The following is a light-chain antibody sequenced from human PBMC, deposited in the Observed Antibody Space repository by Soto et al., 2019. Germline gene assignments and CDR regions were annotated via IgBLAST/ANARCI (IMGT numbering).Light chain of an antibody. Sequence: QSALTQPRSVSGSPGQSITISCTGTSSDVGGYNYVSWYRQHPGKAPKLMIYDVSKRPSGVPDRFSGSKSGNTASLTISGLQAEYEADYHCCSYAASSTHYVFATGTKLTVL. CDR1: SSDVGGYNY. CDR2: DVS. J-gene: IGLJ1*01. CDR3: CSYAASSTHYV. V-gene: IGLV2-11*01.